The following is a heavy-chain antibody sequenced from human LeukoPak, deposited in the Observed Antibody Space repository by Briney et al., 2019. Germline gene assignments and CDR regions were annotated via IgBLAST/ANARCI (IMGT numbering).Heavy chain of an antibody. CDR1: GGSISSGGYS. CDR3: AAHRAATYYFDY. Sequence: SETLCLTCAVSGGSISSGGYSWSWIRQPPGKGVEWMGYIYHSGSTYYNPSLKSRVTISVDRSKNQFSLKLSSVTAADTAVYYCAAHRAATYYFDYWGQGTLVTVSS. J-gene: IGHJ4*02. V-gene: IGHV4-30-2*01. D-gene: IGHD1-14*01. CDR2: IYHSGST.